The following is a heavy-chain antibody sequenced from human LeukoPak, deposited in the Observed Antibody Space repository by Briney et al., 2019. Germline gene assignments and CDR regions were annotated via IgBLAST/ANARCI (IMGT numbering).Heavy chain of an antibody. Sequence: ASVKVSCKASGYTFTGYYMHWVRQAPGQGLEWMGWINPHSGGTNYAQKFQGRVTMTRDTSISTAYMELSRLRSDDTAVYYCARHMHVLTRVRGVNWFDPWGQGTLVTVSS. D-gene: IGHD3-10*01. J-gene: IGHJ5*02. CDR2: INPHSGGT. V-gene: IGHV1-2*02. CDR1: GYTFTGYY. CDR3: ARHMHVLTRVRGVNWFDP.